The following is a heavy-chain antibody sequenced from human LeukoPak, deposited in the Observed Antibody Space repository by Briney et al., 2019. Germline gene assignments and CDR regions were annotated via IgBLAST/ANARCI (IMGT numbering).Heavy chain of an antibody. Sequence: GGSLRLSCSASGFTFDDYAMHWVRHAPGQGLEWVSGISWNSGSIAQAVSVKGRFTISRYNAKNSLYLQMNSLRAEDTALYYCAKDMSSQYSSSWYFDYWGQGTLVTVSS. CDR1: GFTFDDYA. CDR2: ISWNSGSI. J-gene: IGHJ4*02. V-gene: IGHV3-9*01. D-gene: IGHD6-13*01. CDR3: AKDMSSQYSSSWYFDY.